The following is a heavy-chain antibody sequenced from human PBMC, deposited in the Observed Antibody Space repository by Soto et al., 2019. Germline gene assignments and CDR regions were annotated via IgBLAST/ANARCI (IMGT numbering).Heavy chain of an antibody. CDR3: SGSGSYSRKDLAYGMDV. Sequence: PSETLSLTCTVSGGSISSYYWSWIRQPPGKGLEWIGYIYYSGSTNYNPSLKSRVTISVDTSKNQFSLKLSSVTAADTAVYYCSGSGSYSRKDLAYGMDVWGQGTTVTVSS. J-gene: IGHJ6*02. CDR1: GGSISSYY. V-gene: IGHV4-59*01. CDR2: IYYSGST. D-gene: IGHD3-10*01.